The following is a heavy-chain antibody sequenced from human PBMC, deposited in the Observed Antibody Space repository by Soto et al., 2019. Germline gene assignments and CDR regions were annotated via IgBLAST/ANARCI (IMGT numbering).Heavy chain of an antibody. CDR3: AGLALLSSGATNRYYYYGMDV. Sequence: SETLSLTCTVSGGSISSYYWSWIRQPPGKGLEWIGYIYYSGSTNYNPSLKSRVTISVDTSKNQFSLKLSSVTAADTAVYYCAGLALLSSGATNRYYYYGMDVWGQGTTVTVSS. J-gene: IGHJ6*02. D-gene: IGHD1-26*01. CDR1: GGSISSYY. V-gene: IGHV4-59*01. CDR2: IYYSGST.